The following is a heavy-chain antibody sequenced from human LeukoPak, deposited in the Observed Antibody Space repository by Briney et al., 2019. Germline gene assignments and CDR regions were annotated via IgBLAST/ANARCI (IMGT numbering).Heavy chain of an antibody. CDR3: AKDPIHSGYYPNWFDP. CDR1: GFTFSSYG. CDR2: IRYDGSNK. D-gene: IGHD3-22*01. Sequence: GGSLRLSCAASGFTFSSYGMSWVRQAPGKGLEWVAFIRYDGSNKYYADSVKGRFTISRDNSKNTLYLQMNSLRAEDTAVYYCAKDPIHSGYYPNWFDPWGQGTLVTVSS. V-gene: IGHV3-30*02. J-gene: IGHJ5*02.